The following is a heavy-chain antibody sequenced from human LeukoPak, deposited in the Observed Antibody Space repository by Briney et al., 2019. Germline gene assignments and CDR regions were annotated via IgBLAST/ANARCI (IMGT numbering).Heavy chain of an antibody. J-gene: IGHJ4*02. CDR3: AINLGYSSAWPKYYFDY. Sequence: GASVKVSCKASGYTFTGYYMHWVRQAPGQGLEWMGWINPNSGGTNYAQKFQGRVTMTRDTSISTAYMELSRLKSDDTAVYYCAINLGYSSAWPKYYFDYWGQGTLVTVSS. CDR1: GYTFTGYY. CDR2: INPNSGGT. D-gene: IGHD6-19*01. V-gene: IGHV1-2*02.